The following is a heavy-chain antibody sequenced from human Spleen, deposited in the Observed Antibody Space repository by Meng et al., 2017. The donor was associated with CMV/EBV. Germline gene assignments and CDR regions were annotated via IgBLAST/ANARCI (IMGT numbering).Heavy chain of an antibody. Sequence: GSLRLSCSVSGGSISSYYWSWIRQPPGKGLEWIGYFYYSGTTNYNPSLKSRVTISLDTSKNQFSLKLSSVTAADTAVYYCARSTGTTRTGFDYWGQGTLVTVSS. J-gene: IGHJ4*02. CDR3: ARSTGTTRTGFDY. CDR1: GGSISSYY. V-gene: IGHV4-59*12. CDR2: FYYSGTT. D-gene: IGHD1-7*01.